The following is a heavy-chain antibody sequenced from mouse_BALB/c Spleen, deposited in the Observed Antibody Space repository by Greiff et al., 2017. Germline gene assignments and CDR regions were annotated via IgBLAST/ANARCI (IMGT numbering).Heavy chain of an antibody. V-gene: IGHV1-4*02. CDR3: ARSYYRYDPSY. D-gene: IGHD2-14*01. CDR2: INPSSGYT. J-gene: IGHJ3*01. CDR1: GYTFTSYT. Sequence: VQLQESAAELARPGASVKMSCKASGYTFTSYTMHWVKQRPGQGLEWIGYINPSSGYTEYNQKFKDKTTLTADKSSSTAYMQLSSLTSEDSAVYYCARSYYRYDPSYWGQGTLVTVSA.